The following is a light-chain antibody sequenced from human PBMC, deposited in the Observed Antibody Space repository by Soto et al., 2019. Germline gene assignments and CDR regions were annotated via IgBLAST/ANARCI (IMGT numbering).Light chain of an antibody. J-gene: IGKJ1*01. CDR2: GAS. CDR3: QQYDSSLWT. V-gene: IGKV3-20*01. CDR1: QSLASTY. Sequence: EIVLTQSPATLSLSPGERATLSCRANQSLASTYLAWYQQKPGQAPRLLIYGASSRATGIPDRFSGSAAGTDFTLTINGLEPEDFALYYCQQYDSSLWTFGQGTKVEIK.